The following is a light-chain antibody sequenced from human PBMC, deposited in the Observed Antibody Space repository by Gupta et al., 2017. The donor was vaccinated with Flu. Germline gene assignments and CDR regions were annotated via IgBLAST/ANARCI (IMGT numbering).Light chain of an antibody. J-gene: IGKJ4*01. CDR1: QDITNY. CDR2: DAS. V-gene: IGKV1-33*01. Sequence: PSSLSASVGDRVTITCQASQDITNYLNWYQQKPGKAPKLLIYDASNVETAVPSRFSGSSSGGDFSFTIISLLPEDTATYYCRLEDTLPVTFGRGTKLEIK. CDR3: RLEDTLPVT.